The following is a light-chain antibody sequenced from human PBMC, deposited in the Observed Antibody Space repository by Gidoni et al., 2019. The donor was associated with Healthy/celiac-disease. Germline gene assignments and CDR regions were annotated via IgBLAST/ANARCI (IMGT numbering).Light chain of an antibody. Sequence: DIQMTQSPSSLSASVGDRVTITCQPSQDISNYLNWYQQKPGKAPKLLIYDASNLETGVTSRFSGSGSGTDFTFTISRLQPEDIATYYCQQYDNLPITFGQGTRLEIK. J-gene: IGKJ5*01. V-gene: IGKV1-33*01. CDR1: QDISNY. CDR2: DAS. CDR3: QQYDNLPIT.